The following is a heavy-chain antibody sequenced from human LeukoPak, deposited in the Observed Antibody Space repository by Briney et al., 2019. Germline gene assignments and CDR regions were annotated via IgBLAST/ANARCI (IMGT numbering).Heavy chain of an antibody. V-gene: IGHV4-39*07. D-gene: IGHD2-15*01. J-gene: IGHJ4*02. CDR2: IYYSGST. CDR3: ARERSCSGGSCYSFALFDY. Sequence: SETLSLTCTVSGGSISSSSYYWGWIRQPPGKGLEWIGSIYYSGSTYYNPSLKSRVAISVDTSKNQFSLKLSSVTAADTAVYYCARERSCSGGSCYSFALFDYWGQGTLVTVSS. CDR1: GGSISSSSYY.